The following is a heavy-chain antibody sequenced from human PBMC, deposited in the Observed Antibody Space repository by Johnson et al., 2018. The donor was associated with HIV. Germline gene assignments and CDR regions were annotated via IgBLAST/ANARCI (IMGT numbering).Heavy chain of an antibody. CDR1: GFTFSSYW. CDR3: ARSGPTWAFDF. CDR2: ISSDGSST. D-gene: IGHD3-10*01. V-gene: IGHV3-74*02. Sequence: VQLVESGGGLVQPGGSLILSCAASGFTFSSYWMHWVRQAPGKGLVWVSRISSDGSSTYYADSVKGRFTISRDNARNTMFVQMTSLRAEDTAVYYCARSGPTWAFDFWGQGTMVTVSS. J-gene: IGHJ3*01.